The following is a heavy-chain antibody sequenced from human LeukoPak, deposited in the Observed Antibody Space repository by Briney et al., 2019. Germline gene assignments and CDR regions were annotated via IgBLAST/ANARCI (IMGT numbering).Heavy chain of an antibody. V-gene: IGHV4-4*07. CDR3: AREDPYDFWSGYYLFDP. CDR2: IYTCGST. J-gene: IGHJ5*02. CDR1: GGSISSYY. D-gene: IGHD3-3*01. Sequence: PSETLSLTCTGSGGSISSYYWSRIRQPAGKGLEWIGRIYTCGSTNYNPSLKSRVTMSVDTSKNQFSLKLSSVTAADTAVYYCAREDPYDFWSGYYLFDPWGQGTLVTVSS.